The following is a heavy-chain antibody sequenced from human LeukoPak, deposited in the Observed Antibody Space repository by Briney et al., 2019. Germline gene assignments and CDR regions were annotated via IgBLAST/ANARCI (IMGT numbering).Heavy chain of an antibody. D-gene: IGHD2-2*01. CDR1: GGSISSYY. Sequence: SETLSLTCSVSGGSISSYYWSWIRQPPGKGLEWIGYIYDSGSTNFKSPLKSRVTISVDTSKNQFSLKLSSVTAADTAVYYCARESSTSTGPPYPYYFDYWGQGTLVTVSS. CDR3: ARESSTSTGPPYPYYFDY. V-gene: IGHV4-59*12. J-gene: IGHJ4*02. CDR2: IYDSGST.